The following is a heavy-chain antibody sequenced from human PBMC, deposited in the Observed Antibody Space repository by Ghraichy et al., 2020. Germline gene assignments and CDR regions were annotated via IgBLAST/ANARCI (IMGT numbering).Heavy chain of an antibody. Sequence: SVKVSCKASGGTFSSYAISWVRQAPGQGLEWMGGIIPIFGTANYAQKFQGRVTITADESTSTAYMELSSLRSEDTAVYYCARAPYDFWSGYYPDRYYYYYGMDVWGQGTTVTVSS. D-gene: IGHD3-3*01. CDR1: GGTFSSYA. V-gene: IGHV1-69*13. CDR3: ARAPYDFWSGYYPDRYYYYYGMDV. CDR2: IIPIFGTA. J-gene: IGHJ6*02.